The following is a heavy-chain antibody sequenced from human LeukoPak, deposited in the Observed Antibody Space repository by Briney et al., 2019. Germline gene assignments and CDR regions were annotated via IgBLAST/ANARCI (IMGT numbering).Heavy chain of an antibody. CDR1: GFTFDNYG. Sequence: PGGSLRLSCAASGFTFDNYGMSWVRQDPGKGLEWLPVINGDGSYTGYADSVKGRFNISRDNAKNSLYLQMNSLRAEDTALYHCARNGVLGYCSSTSCYGHYYYYMDVWGKGTTVTVSS. CDR2: INGDGSYT. V-gene: IGHV3-20*01. CDR3: ARNGVLGYCSSTSCYGHYYYYMDV. J-gene: IGHJ6*03. D-gene: IGHD2-2*01.